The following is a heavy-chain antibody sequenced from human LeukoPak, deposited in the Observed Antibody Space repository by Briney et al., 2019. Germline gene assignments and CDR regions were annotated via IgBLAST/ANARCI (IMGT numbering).Heavy chain of an antibody. CDR2: MSGSGM. J-gene: IGHJ3*01. D-gene: IGHD1-1*01. Sequence: GGSLRLSCAATGFTFSDHNMGWMRQAPGKGLEWTSYMSGSGMYYADSVKGRFTISRDNAKNSLYLQMSSLRAEDSAVYFCARRSLTTGGHAFDVWGQGTLATVSS. CDR1: GFTFSDHN. CDR3: ARRSLTTGGHAFDV. V-gene: IGHV3-11*01.